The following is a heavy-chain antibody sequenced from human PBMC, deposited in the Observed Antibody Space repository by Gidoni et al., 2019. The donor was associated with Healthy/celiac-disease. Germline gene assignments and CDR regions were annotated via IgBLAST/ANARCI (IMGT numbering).Heavy chain of an antibody. CDR2: ISAYNGNT. CDR3: ARVPYDILTGYYIGPDY. J-gene: IGHJ4*02. D-gene: IGHD3-9*01. V-gene: IGHV1-18*01. Sequence: HVQLVQSGAEVKKPGASVKVSCKASGYTFTSYGISWVRQAPGQVLEWMGWISAYNGNTNYAQKLQGRVTMTTDTSTSTAYMELRSLRSDDTAVYYCARVPYDILTGYYIGPDYWGQGTLVTVSS. CDR1: GYTFTSYG.